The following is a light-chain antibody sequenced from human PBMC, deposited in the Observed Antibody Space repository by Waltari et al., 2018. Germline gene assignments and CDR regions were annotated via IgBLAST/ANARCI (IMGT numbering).Light chain of an antibody. CDR3: QQYNDWLPLT. CDR1: QSVSIN. J-gene: IGKJ4*01. V-gene: IGKV3-15*01. CDR2: DTS. Sequence: EIVMTQSPATLSVSPGESATLSCRASQSVSINLAWYQQKPGQAPRLLIFDTSTRATGIPARFSGSGSGTDFTLTISSLQSEDFAVYYCQQYNDWLPLTFGGGTKVEIK.